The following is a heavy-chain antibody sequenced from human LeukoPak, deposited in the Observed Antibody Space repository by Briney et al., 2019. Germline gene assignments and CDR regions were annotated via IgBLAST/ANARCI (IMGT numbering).Heavy chain of an antibody. V-gene: IGHV1-18*04. CDR3: ARSGSPWLQFVGYYFDY. J-gene: IGHJ4*02. Sequence: ASVKVSCKASGYTFTSYGISWVRQAPGQGLEWMGWISAYNGNTNYAQKLQGRVTMTRDTSTSTVYMELSSLRSEDTAVYYCARSGSPWLQFVGYYFDYWGQGTLVTVSS. CDR1: GYTFTSYG. CDR2: ISAYNGNT. D-gene: IGHD5-24*01.